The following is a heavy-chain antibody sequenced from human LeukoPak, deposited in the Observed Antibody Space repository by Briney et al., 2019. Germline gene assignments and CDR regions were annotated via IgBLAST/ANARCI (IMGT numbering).Heavy chain of an antibody. D-gene: IGHD3-10*01. CDR2: IYYSGST. CDR1: GGSISSYY. V-gene: IGHV4-59*01. Sequence: SETLSLTCTVSGGSISSYYWSWIRQPPGKGLEWIGYIYYSGSTNYNPSLKSRVTIPVDTSKNQFSLKLSSVTAADTAVYYCARVSGTYYYYYMDVWGKGTTVTVSS. CDR3: ARVSGTYYYYYMDV. J-gene: IGHJ6*03.